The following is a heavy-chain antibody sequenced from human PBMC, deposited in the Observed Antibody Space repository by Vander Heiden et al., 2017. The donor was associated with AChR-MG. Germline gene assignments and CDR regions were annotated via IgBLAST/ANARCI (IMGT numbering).Heavy chain of an antibody. CDR2: IYYSGST. CDR1: GGSISSSSYY. J-gene: IGHJ6*02. D-gene: IGHD1-1*01. Sequence: QLQLQESGPGLVKPSETLSLTCTVSGGSISSSSYYWGWIRQPPGKGLEWIGSIYYSGSTYYNPSLKSRVTISVDTSKNQFSLKLSSVTAADTAVYYCLGHNLRYYYGMDVWGQGTTVTVSS. CDR3: LGHNLRYYYGMDV. V-gene: IGHV4-39*01.